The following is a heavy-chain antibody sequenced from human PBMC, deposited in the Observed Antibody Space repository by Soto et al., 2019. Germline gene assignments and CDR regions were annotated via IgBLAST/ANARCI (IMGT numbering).Heavy chain of an antibody. Sequence: QVQLVESGGGVVQPGRSLRLSCAASGFTFSSYGMHWVRQAPGKGLEWVAVIWYDGSNKYYADSVKGRFTISRDNSKNKLYLQMNSLRAEDTAVYYCARDPVAAAGTPNDYYYGMDVWGQGTTVTVSS. CDR2: IWYDGSNK. CDR3: ARDPVAAAGTPNDYYYGMDV. V-gene: IGHV3-33*01. CDR1: GFTFSSYG. J-gene: IGHJ6*02. D-gene: IGHD6-13*01.